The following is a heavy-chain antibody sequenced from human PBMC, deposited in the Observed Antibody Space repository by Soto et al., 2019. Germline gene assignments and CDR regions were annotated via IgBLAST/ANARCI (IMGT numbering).Heavy chain of an antibody. CDR1: GGSISSSNW. V-gene: IGHV4-4*02. CDR3: ARNVRYYIDY. CDR2: IYHSGIT. Sequence: SETLSLTCAVSGGSISSSNWWSWVRQSPGKELEWIGEIYHSGITNYNPSLKSRVTISVDNSENQLSLSLNSVTAADTAVYYCARNVRYYIDYWGQGTLVTVSS. J-gene: IGHJ4*02.